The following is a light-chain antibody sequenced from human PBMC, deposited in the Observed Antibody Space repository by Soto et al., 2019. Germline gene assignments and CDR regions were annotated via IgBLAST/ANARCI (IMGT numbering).Light chain of an antibody. CDR1: QSISTN. V-gene: IGKV3-15*01. J-gene: IGKJ1*01. CDR2: DTF. CDR3: QQYNNWPRT. Sequence: IVLTQSPGTLYVSPGERATLSCRASQSISTNLAWYQQIPGQAPRLLISDTFTRATGVPARFRGSVSGTEFTLTISSLQSEDFVVYYGQQYNNWPRTFGQGTKVEIK.